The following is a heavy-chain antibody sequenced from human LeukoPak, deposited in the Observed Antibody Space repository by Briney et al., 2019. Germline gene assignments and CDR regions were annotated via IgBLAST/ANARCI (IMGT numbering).Heavy chain of an antibody. D-gene: IGHD2-15*01. V-gene: IGHV3-21*01. CDR3: ARAVYCSGGGCFWYFDL. CDR2: ISSSSRFI. J-gene: IGHJ2*01. Sequence: PGGSLRLSCAASGISFSNYSMNWVREAPGKGLEWVSVISSSSRFIYCRDSVKGRFAISTDNAKKSLYLQMNSLRAEDTAVYYGARAVYCSGGGCFWYFDLWGRGTLVTVSS. CDR1: GISFSNYS.